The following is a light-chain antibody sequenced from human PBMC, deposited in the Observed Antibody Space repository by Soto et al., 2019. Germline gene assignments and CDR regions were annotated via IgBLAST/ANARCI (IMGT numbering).Light chain of an antibody. CDR2: DAS. V-gene: IGKV3-11*01. J-gene: IGKJ4*01. CDR1: QSVSSY. Sequence: EIVLTQSPATLSLSPGERAALSCRASQSVSSYLAWYQQKPGQAPRLLIYDASKRAPGIPARFTGSGSGTDVTLPISSLEPEDFAVYFCQQRSNWPSTFGGGTKVEI. CDR3: QQRSNWPST.